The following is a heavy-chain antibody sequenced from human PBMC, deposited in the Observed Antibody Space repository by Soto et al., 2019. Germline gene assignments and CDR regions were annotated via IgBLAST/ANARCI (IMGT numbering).Heavy chain of an antibody. CDR3: ARYQDYFDY. Sequence: TSETLSLTCAVYGGSFSGYYWSWIRQPPGKGLEWIGEINHSGSTNYNPSLKSRVTISVDTSKNQFSLKLSSVTAADTAVYYCARYQDYFDYCGQGTLVTVYS. CDR1: GGSFSGYY. V-gene: IGHV4-34*01. CDR2: INHSGST. J-gene: IGHJ4*02.